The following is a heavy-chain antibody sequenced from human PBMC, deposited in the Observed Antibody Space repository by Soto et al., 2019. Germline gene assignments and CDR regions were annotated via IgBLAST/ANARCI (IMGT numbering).Heavy chain of an antibody. CDR2: IYYSVST. Sequence: SETLSLTCTVSGDSISSYYWSWIRQPPGKGLEWIGYIYYSVSTNYNPSLKSRVTISVDTSKNQLSLRLISVTAADTAVYFCATQGGYSYGLTSIDYWGQGALVTVSS. J-gene: IGHJ4*02. V-gene: IGHV4-59*01. D-gene: IGHD5-18*01. CDR1: GDSISSYY. CDR3: ATQGGYSYGLTSIDY.